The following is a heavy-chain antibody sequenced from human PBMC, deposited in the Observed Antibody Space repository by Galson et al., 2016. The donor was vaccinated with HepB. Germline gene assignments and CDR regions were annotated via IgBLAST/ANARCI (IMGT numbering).Heavy chain of an antibody. CDR3: ARGFGGSGSPGY. V-gene: IGHV3-48*03. Sequence: VSYIRDIDGNIYYADSVKGRFTISRDYAKNSFYMQMNSLRAEDTAVYYCARGFGGSGSPGYWGQGTLVTVSS. CDR2: IRDIDGNI. J-gene: IGHJ4*02. D-gene: IGHD3-10*01.